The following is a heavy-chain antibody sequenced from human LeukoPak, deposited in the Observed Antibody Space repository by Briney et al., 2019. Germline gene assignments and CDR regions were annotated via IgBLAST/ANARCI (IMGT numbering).Heavy chain of an antibody. D-gene: IGHD3-10*01. CDR3: ARLTWPRITMPRVDWFDP. V-gene: IGHV5-51*01. CDR2: IYPGDSDT. Sequence: GESLKISCKGSGYSFTSYWIGWVRQMPGKGLEWMGIIYPGDSDTRYSPSFQGQVTISADKSISTAYLQWGSLKASDTAMYYCARLTWPRITMPRVDWFDPWGQGTLVTVSS. J-gene: IGHJ5*02. CDR1: GYSFTSYW.